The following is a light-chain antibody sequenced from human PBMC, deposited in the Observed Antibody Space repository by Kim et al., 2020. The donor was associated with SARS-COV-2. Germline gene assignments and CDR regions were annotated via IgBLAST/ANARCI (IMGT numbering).Light chain of an antibody. J-gene: IGLJ1*01. Sequence: QAVVTQEPSLTVSPGGTVTLTCGSSTGSVTSGHYPYWVQQKPGQAPRTLIYDTSTKQSWTPARFSGSLLGGKAALTLSGAQPEDEADYYCLLSYNGRRLYVCGSGTKVTVL. CDR3: LLSYNGRRLYV. CDR2: DTS. CDR1: TGSVTSGHY. V-gene: IGLV7-46*01.